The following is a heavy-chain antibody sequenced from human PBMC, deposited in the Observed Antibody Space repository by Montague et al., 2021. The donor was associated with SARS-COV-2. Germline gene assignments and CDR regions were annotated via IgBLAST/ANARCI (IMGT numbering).Heavy chain of an antibody. Sequence: SETLSLTCAVYGGSFSDNYWSWIRQPAGRGLEWIGRINTSGSTNYNPSLKSRVTMSVDTSKNQFSLKLSSVTAADTAVYYCAREGRDFDWSHYYYGMDVWGQGTMVTVSS. D-gene: IGHD3-9*01. CDR3: AREGRDFDWSHYYYGMDV. J-gene: IGHJ6*02. CDR1: GGSFSDNY. CDR2: INTSGST. V-gene: IGHV4-59*10.